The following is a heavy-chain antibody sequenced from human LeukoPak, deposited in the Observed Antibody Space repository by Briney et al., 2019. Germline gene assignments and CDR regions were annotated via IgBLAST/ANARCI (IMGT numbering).Heavy chain of an antibody. J-gene: IGHJ4*02. CDR3: AKVAKYYYGPETYYFFEQ. Sequence: PGGSLRLSCAASGFTFSSYSMNSVRQAPGKGLEWVSSISSSSSYIYYADSVKGRFTISRDYAKNSLYLQMNSLRVEDTAVYYCAKVAKYYYGPETYYFFEQWGQGTPVTASS. CDR1: GFTFSSYS. CDR2: ISSSSSYI. V-gene: IGHV3-21*01. D-gene: IGHD3-10*01.